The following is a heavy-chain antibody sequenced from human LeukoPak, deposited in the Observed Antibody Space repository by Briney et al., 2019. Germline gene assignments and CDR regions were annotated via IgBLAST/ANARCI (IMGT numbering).Heavy chain of an antibody. CDR2: INPSGGST. J-gene: IGHJ3*02. CDR3: ARDLIAAAGDDAFDI. V-gene: IGHV1-46*01. D-gene: IGHD6-13*01. CDR1: GYTFTSYY. Sequence: ASVKVSCKASGYTFTSYYMHWVRQAPGQGLEWMGIINPSGGSTSYAQKFQGRVTMTRDMSTSTVYMELSSLRSEDTAVYYCARDLIAAAGDDAFDIWGQGTMVTVSS.